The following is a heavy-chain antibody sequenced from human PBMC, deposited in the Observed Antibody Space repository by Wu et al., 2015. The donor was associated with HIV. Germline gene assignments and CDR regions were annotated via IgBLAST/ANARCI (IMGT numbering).Heavy chain of an antibody. CDR3: ARDGGITIFGVVRRSHWYFDL. Sequence: QVQLVQSGAEVKKPGSSVKVSCKASGGTFSSYAISWVRQAPGQGLEWMGGIIPIFGTANYAQKFQGRVTITADESTSTAYMELSSLRSEDTAVYYCARDGGITIFGVVRRSHWYFDLWGRGTLVTVSS. D-gene: IGHD3-3*01. CDR1: GGTFSSYA. CDR2: IIPIFGTA. J-gene: IGHJ2*01. V-gene: IGHV1-69*12.